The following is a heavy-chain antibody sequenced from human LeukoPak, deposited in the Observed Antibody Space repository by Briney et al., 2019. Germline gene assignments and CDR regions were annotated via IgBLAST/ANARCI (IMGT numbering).Heavy chain of an antibody. J-gene: IGHJ5*02. Sequence: PSETLSLTCTVSGGSISSSSYYWGWIRQPPGKGLEWIGSIYYSGSTYYNPSLKSRVTISVDTSQNQFSLKLSSVTAADTAVYYCARQLSGYCSGTSCYDPNWFDPWGQGTLVTVSS. V-gene: IGHV4-39*01. D-gene: IGHD2-2*01. CDR2: IYYSGST. CDR1: GGSISSSSYY. CDR3: ARQLSGYCSGTSCYDPNWFDP.